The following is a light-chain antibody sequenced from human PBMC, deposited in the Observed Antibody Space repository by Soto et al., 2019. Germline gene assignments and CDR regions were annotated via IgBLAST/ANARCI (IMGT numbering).Light chain of an antibody. Sequence: DIGITQSPATLSVSPGERATLSCRASQSVSSDLAWYQQKPGQAPRLLIYGTSTRATGIPARFSGSGSGTEFTLTISSLQSEDFAVYYCQQYNNWPRTFGQGTKV. CDR2: GTS. CDR1: QSVSSD. J-gene: IGKJ1*01. CDR3: QQYNNWPRT. V-gene: IGKV3-15*01.